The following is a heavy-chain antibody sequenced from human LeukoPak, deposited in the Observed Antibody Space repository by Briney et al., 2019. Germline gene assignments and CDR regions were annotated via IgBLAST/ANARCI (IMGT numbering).Heavy chain of an antibody. CDR3: ARDGNTVTNPYYYYYMDV. CDR2: INSDGSST. V-gene: IGHV3-74*01. Sequence: SGGSLRLSCAASGFTFSSYWMHWVRQAPGKGLVWVSRINSDGSSTSYADSVKGRFTISRDNAKNTLYLQMNSLRAEDTAVYYCARDGNTVTNPYYYYYMDVWGKGTTVTVSS. D-gene: IGHD4-17*01. CDR1: GFTFSSYW. J-gene: IGHJ6*03.